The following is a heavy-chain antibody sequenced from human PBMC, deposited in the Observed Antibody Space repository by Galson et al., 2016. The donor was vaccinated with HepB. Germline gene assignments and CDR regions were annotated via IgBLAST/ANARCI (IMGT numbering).Heavy chain of an antibody. D-gene: IGHD2-15*01. Sequence: SLRLSCAASGFTVRSNYMTWVRQAPGQGLQWVSVIYSGGYTYYADSVKGRFTISRYESKNTVYLQMKSLRVEDTAVYYCVRRYCSGGSCRFPFDSWGQGTLVTVSS. CDR1: GFTVRSNY. CDR3: VRRYCSGGSCRFPFDS. CDR2: IYSGGYT. J-gene: IGHJ4*02. V-gene: IGHV3-53*01.